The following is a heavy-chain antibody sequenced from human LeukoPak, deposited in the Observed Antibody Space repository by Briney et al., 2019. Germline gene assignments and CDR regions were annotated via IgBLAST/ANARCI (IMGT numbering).Heavy chain of an antibody. J-gene: IGHJ6*02. V-gene: IGHV3-7*03. CDR2: INHNGNVN. CDR3: AGGGGLDV. CDR1: GFTFSSYW. D-gene: IGHD3-16*01. Sequence: QAGGSLRLSCAASGFTFSSYWMNWARQAPGEGLEWVASINHNGNVNYYVDSVKGRFTISRDNAKNSLYLQMSNLRAEDTAVYFCAGGGGLDVWGQGATVTVSS.